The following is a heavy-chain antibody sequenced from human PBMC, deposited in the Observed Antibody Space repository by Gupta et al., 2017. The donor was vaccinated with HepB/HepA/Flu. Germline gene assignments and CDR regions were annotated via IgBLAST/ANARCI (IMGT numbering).Heavy chain of an antibody. CDR3: AREPSYDLWISYGTYPYYYYMDV. CDR1: GFTFSSYW. CDR2: IKEDGSEK. J-gene: IGHJ6*03. V-gene: IGHV3-7*01. D-gene: IGHD3-3*01. Sequence: EVQLVEFGGGLVQPGGSLRLSCAASGFTFSSYWMTWVRQAPGKGLEWGANIKEDGSEKYYVDSVKGRFTISRDNAKNSLYLQMNSLRADDTAVYYGAREPSYDLWISYGTYPYYYYMDVWGKGTTVTVFS.